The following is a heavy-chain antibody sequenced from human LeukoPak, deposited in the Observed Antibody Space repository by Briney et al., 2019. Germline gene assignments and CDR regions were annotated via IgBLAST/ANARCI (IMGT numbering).Heavy chain of an antibody. Sequence: ASVKVSCKASGYTFTGYYIHWVRQAPGQGLEWMGWIHPKSGGTKYAQKFQDRVTMTRDTSISTAYMELSRLTSDDTAVYYCARDPELATVDFDYWGQGTLVTVSS. CDR2: IHPKSGGT. J-gene: IGHJ4*02. V-gene: IGHV1-2*02. CDR3: ARDPELATVDFDY. D-gene: IGHD5-24*01. CDR1: GYTFTGYY.